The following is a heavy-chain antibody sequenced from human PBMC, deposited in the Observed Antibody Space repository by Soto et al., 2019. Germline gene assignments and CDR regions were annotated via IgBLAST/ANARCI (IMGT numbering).Heavy chain of an antibody. D-gene: IGHD3-22*01. CDR2: IYYSGST. CDR1: GGSISSSSYY. V-gene: IGHV4-39*01. CDR3: ARQATGYYYGWFDP. Sequence: SETLSLTCTVSGGSISSSSYYWGWIRQPPGKGLEWIGSIYYSGSTYYNPSLKSRVTISVDTSKNQFSLKLSSVTAADTAVYYCARQATGYYYGWFDPWGQGTLVTVSS. J-gene: IGHJ5*02.